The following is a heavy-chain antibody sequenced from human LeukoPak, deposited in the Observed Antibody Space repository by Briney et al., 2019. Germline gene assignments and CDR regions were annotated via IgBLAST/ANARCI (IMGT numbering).Heavy chain of an antibody. CDR2: ISNSAGNV. J-gene: IGHJ4*02. D-gene: IGHD4-17*01. CDR3: AKDLHVRSSSTVTTGGVDS. Sequence: GGSLRLSCVASGFTFSSYAMSWVRKTPGRGPEWVSVISNSAGNVYYADSVKGRFTISRDNSKNTLYLQMNSLRAEDTAVYYCAKDLHVRSSSTVTTGGVDSWGQGTLVTVSS. V-gene: IGHV3-23*01. CDR1: GFTFSSYA.